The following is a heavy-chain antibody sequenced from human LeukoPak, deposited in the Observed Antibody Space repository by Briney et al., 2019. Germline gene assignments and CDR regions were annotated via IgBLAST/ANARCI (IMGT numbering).Heavy chain of an antibody. J-gene: IGHJ4*02. D-gene: IGHD2-15*01. CDR3: ARGEYCTGGSCYFDY. CDR2: ISSGGTNK. CDR1: GFTFSSYE. V-gene: IGHV3-48*03. Sequence: GGSLRLSCAASGFTFSSYEMTWVRRAPGKGLEWVSDISSGGTNKYYADSVKGRFTISRDNAKNSLYLQMNSLRAEDTAIYYCARGEYCTGGSCYFDYWGQGTLVTVSS.